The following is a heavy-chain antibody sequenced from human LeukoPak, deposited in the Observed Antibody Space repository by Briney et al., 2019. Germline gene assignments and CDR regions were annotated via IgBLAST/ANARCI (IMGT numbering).Heavy chain of an antibody. V-gene: IGHV4-59*01. Sequence: SETLSLTCTVSGDSISSYYWSWIRQPPGKGLEWIGYIYYSGSTNYNPSLKSRVTISVDTSKNQFSLKLSSVTAADTAVYYCAREAAGGGPFDYWGQGTLVTVSS. CDR2: IYYSGST. D-gene: IGHD6-13*01. J-gene: IGHJ4*02. CDR1: GDSISSYY. CDR3: AREAAGGGPFDY.